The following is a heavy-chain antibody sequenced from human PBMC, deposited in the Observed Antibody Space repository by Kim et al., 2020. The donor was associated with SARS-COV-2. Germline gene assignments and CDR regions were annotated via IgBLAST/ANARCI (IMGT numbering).Heavy chain of an antibody. CDR3: ARSTSLLWFGELFAPFDY. Sequence: ASVKVSCKASGYTFTSYYMHWVRQAPGQGLEWMGIINPSGGSTSYAQKFQGRVTMTRDTSTSTVYMELSSLRSEDTAVYYCARSTSLLWFGELFAPFDYWGQGTLVTVSS. D-gene: IGHD3-10*01. J-gene: IGHJ4*02. CDR2: INPSGGST. CDR1: GYTFTSYY. V-gene: IGHV1-46*01.